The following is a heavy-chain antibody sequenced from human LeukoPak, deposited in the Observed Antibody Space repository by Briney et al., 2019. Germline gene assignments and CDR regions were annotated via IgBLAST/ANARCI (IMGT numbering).Heavy chain of an antibody. D-gene: IGHD3-22*01. CDR3: TRDKYYYDSSGSLRFDY. CDR2: IYTSGST. CDR1: GGSISSYY. J-gene: IGHJ4*02. V-gene: IGHV4-4*07. Sequence: PSETLSLTCIVSGGSISSYYWSWLRQPAGKGLEWIGRIYTSGSTNYNPSLKSRVTMSVDTSKNQFSLKLSSVTAADTAVYYCTRDKYYYDSSGSLRFDYWGQGTLVTVSS.